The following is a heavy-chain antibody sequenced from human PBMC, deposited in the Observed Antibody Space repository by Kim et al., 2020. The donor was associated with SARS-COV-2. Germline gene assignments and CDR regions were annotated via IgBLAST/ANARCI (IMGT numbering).Heavy chain of an antibody. Sequence: SETLSLTCTVSGGSISSSSYYWGWIRQPPGKGLEWIGSIYYSGSTYYNPSLKSRVTILVDTSKNQFSLKLSSVTAADTAVYYCARAPVIRFDFDYWGQGTLVTVSS. CDR3: ARAPVIRFDFDY. J-gene: IGHJ4*02. V-gene: IGHV4-39*07. CDR2: IYYSGST. CDR1: GGSISSSSYY. D-gene: IGHD3-3*01.